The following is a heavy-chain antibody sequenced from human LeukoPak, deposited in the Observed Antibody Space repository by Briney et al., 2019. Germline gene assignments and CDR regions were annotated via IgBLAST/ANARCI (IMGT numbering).Heavy chain of an antibody. CDR1: GFTFSSYA. CDR3: AKDLVVVPAAISPMDV. D-gene: IGHD2-2*01. Sequence: HPGGSLRLSCAASGFTFSSYAMSWVRQAPGKGLEWVSAISGSGGSTYYADSVKGRFTISRDNSKNTLYLQMNSLRAEDTAVYYCAKDLVVVPAAISPMDVWGQGTTVTVSS. V-gene: IGHV3-23*01. J-gene: IGHJ6*02. CDR2: ISGSGGST.